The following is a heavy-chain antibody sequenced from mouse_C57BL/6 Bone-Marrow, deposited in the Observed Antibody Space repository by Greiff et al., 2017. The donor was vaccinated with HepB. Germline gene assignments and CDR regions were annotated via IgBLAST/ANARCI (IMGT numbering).Heavy chain of an antibody. CDR3: ARHEDYPLAY. Sequence: EVKLMESGGDLVKPGGSLKLSCAASGFTFSSYGMSWVRQTPDKRLEWVATISSGGSYTYYPDSVKGRFTISRDNAKNTLYLQMSSLKSEDTAMYYCARHEDYPLAYWGQGTLVTVSA. D-gene: IGHD2-4*01. CDR1: GFTFSSYG. CDR2: ISSGGSYT. V-gene: IGHV5-6*01. J-gene: IGHJ3*01.